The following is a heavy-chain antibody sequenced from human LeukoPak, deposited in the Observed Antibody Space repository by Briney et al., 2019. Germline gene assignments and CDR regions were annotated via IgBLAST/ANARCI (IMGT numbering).Heavy chain of an antibody. CDR2: INHSGST. D-gene: IGHD3-22*01. V-gene: IGHV4-34*01. Sequence: SETLSPTCAVYGGSFSGYYWSWIRQPPGKGLEWIGEINHSGSTNYNPSLKSRVTISVDTSKNQFSLNLSSVTAADTAVYYCARGPRADDSSGYPVDYWGQGTLVTVSS. CDR1: GGSFSGYY. CDR3: ARGPRADDSSGYPVDY. J-gene: IGHJ4*02.